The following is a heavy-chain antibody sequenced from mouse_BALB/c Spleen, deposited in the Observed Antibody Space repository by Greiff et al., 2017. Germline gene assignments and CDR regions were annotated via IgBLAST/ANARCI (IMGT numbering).Heavy chain of an antibody. CDR2: ISSGGST. J-gene: IGHJ3*01. CDR3: AREGDDCDWTY. CDR1: GFTFSSYA. D-gene: IGHD2-4*01. Sequence: EVQVVESGGGLVKPGGSLKLSCAASGFTFSSYAMSWVRQTPEKRLEWVAPISSGGSTYSPDCVKGRLTISKDKARNILYLQMSSLRSEDTAMYYCAREGDDCDWTYWGQGTLVTVSA. V-gene: IGHV5-6-5*01.